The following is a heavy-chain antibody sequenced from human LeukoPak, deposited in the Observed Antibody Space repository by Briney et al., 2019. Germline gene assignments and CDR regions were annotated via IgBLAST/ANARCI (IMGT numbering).Heavy chain of an antibody. V-gene: IGHV1-8*01. J-gene: IGHJ5*02. CDR1: GYTFTSYD. D-gene: IGHD4-17*01. CDR3: ARDYGGNSGWFDP. CDR2: MNPNSGNT. Sequence: ASVKVSCKASGYTFTSYDINWVRQATGQGLEWLGWMNPNSGNTDYAHKFQGRVTMTRSTSISTAYMELSSLTSEDTAVYYCARDYGGNSGWFDPWGQGTLVTVSS.